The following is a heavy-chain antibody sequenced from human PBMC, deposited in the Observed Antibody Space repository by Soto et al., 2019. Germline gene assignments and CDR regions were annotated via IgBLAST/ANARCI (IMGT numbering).Heavy chain of an antibody. CDR3: ARDRPPWSLGYYYYYGMDV. CDR2: ISAYNGNT. CDR1: GYTFTSYG. D-gene: IGHD2-8*02. J-gene: IGHJ6*02. Sequence: ASVKVSCKASGYTFTSYGISWVRQAPGQGLEWMGWISAYNGNTNYAQKLQGRVTMTTDTSTSTAYMELRSLRSDDTAVYYCARDRPPWSLGYYYYYGMDVWGQGTTVTVSS. V-gene: IGHV1-18*01.